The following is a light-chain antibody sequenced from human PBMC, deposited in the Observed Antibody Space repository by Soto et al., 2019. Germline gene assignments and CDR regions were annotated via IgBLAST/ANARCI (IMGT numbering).Light chain of an antibody. CDR1: QSIINW. CDR3: QQSYSTPLT. CDR2: GAS. V-gene: IGKV1-5*01. Sequence: DVQMTQSPSTLSASVGGRVTITCRASQSIINWLAWYQQKPGKAPKLLIYGASSLESGVPSRFSGSGSGTEFTLTITNLQPDDFATYYCQQSYSTPLTFGGGTKVDIK. J-gene: IGKJ4*01.